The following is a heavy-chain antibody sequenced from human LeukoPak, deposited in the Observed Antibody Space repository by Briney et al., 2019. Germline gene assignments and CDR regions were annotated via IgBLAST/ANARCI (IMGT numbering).Heavy chain of an antibody. CDR1: GGTFISYA. D-gene: IGHD2-8*01. CDR2: IIPIFGTA. J-gene: IGHJ6*02. CDR3: ARGEGSPTGYCTNGVCHYYCYGMDV. Sequence: SVKVSCKASGGTFISYAISWVRQAPGQGLEWMGGIIPIFGTANYAQKFQGRVTITADESTSTAYMELSSLRSEDTAVYYCARGEGSPTGYCTNGVCHYYCYGMDVWGQGTTVTVSS. V-gene: IGHV1-69*01.